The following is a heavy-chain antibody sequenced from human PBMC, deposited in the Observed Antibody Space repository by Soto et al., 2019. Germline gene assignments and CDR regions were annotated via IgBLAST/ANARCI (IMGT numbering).Heavy chain of an antibody. CDR3: ARAERYYYDSSGYFGY. V-gene: IGHV3-48*04. J-gene: IGHJ4*02. Sequence: GGSLRLSCATLGFNFRSFWMSWVRQAPGKGLEWVSYISSSGSTIYYADSVKGRFTISRDNAKNSLYLQMNSLRAEDTAVYYCARAERYYYDSSGYFGYWGQGTLVTVSS. CDR2: ISSSGSTI. CDR1: GFNFRSFW. D-gene: IGHD3-22*01.